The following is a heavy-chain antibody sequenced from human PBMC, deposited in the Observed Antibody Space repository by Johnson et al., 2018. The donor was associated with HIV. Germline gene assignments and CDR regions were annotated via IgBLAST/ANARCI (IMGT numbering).Heavy chain of an antibody. CDR1: GFTFSSYG. CDR2: ISYDGSER. V-gene: IGHV3-30*03. CDR3: ARGSRYTYDNDDVYLLQAFDI. Sequence: QVQLVESGGGLVQPGGSLRLSCAASGFTFSSYGMHWVRQAPGKGLEWVAVISYDGSERYYADSVKGRFTISRDSSKNTLYLQMNSLRAEDTAVYYCARGSRYTYDNDDVYLLQAFDIWGQGTMVTVSS. J-gene: IGHJ3*02. D-gene: IGHD3-16*01.